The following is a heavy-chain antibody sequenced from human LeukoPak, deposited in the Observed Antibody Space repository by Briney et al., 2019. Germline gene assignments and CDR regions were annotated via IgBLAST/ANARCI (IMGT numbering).Heavy chain of an antibody. V-gene: IGHV3-23*01. CDR1: GFTFSSNA. Sequence: PGGSLRLSCAASGFTFSSNAMRWVRQAPGKGLEWVSAISSSGGATYYADSVKGRFTISRDNSKNTVSLQMNSLRAEDTAVYYCARKGDYHDYWGQGTLVTVSS. J-gene: IGHJ4*02. CDR3: ARKGDYHDY. CDR2: ISSSGGAT.